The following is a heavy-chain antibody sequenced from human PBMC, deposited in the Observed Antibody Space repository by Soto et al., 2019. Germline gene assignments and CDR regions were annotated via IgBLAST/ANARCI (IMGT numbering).Heavy chain of an antibody. D-gene: IGHD6-13*01. CDR3: ARSAAALWYFDL. Sequence: QVQLVQSGAEVKKPGSSVKVSCKASGGTFSSYAISWVRQAPGQGLEWMGGIIAIFGTANYAQKLQGRVTITADESTTTAYMELSSLRSEDTAVYYCARSAAALWYFDLWGRGTLVTVSS. V-gene: IGHV1-69*01. CDR1: GGTFSSYA. CDR2: IIAIFGTA. J-gene: IGHJ2*01.